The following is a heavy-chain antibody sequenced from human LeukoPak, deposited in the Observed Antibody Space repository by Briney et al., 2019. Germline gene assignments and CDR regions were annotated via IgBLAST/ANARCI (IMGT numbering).Heavy chain of an antibody. D-gene: IGHD6-19*01. J-gene: IGHJ5*02. CDR2: INHSGST. V-gene: IGHV4-34*01. CDR1: GGSFSGYY. CDR3: GRGRWGAVTFVP. Sequence: PSETLSLTCAVYGGSFSGYYWSWIRQPPGKGLEWIGEINHSGSTNYNPSLKSRVTISVDTSKNQFSLKLSSVTAADTAVYYCGRGRWGAVTFVPWGQGTLVTVSS.